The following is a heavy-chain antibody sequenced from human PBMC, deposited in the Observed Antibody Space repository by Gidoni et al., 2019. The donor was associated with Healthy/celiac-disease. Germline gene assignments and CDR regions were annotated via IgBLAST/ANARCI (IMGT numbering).Heavy chain of an antibody. J-gene: IGHJ4*02. CDR2: ISSSGSTI. CDR1: GFTFSSYE. D-gene: IGHD3-16*01. V-gene: IGHV3-48*03. CDR3: ASPPARYGGVASY. Sequence: EVQLVESGGGLVQPGGSRRLSCAASGFTFSSYEMHWVRQAPGKGLEWVSYISSSGSTIYYADSVKGRFTISRDNAKNSLYLQMNSLRAEDTAVYYCASPPARYGGVASYWGQGTLVTVSS.